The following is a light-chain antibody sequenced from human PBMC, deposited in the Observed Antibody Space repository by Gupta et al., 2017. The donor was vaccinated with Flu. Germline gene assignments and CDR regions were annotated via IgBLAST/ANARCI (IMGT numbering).Light chain of an antibody. CDR1: QGISSY. CDR3: QQCKSYPPWT. V-gene: IGKV1-9*01. Sequence: DIQLTQSPSFLSASVGDRVTITFRASQGISSYLAWYQQKPGKAPNLLIYGASTWQSGVPSRFRGSGSGTELTLTISSRQQEDFATYYFQQCKSYPPWTFGQGTKVEIK. J-gene: IGKJ1*01. CDR2: GAS.